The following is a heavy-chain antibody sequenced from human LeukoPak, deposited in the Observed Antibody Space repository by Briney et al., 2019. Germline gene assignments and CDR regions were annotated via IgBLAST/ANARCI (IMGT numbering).Heavy chain of an antibody. J-gene: IGHJ4*02. CDR1: GFTFSSYE. V-gene: IGHV3-48*03. Sequence: GGSLRLSCAASGFTFSSYEMNWVRQAPGKGLERVSYISSSGSTIYYADSVKGRFTISRDNAKNSLYLQMNSLRAEDTAVYYCARDPGFTTAAASRGGYWGQGTLVTVSS. CDR3: ARDPGFTTAAASRGGY. D-gene: IGHD6-13*01. CDR2: ISSSGSTI.